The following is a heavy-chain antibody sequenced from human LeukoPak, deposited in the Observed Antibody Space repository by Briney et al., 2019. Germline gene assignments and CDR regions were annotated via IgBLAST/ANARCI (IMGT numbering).Heavy chain of an antibody. CDR2: ISSSSSYI. J-gene: IGHJ5*02. CDR3: ARDPVVTAHPAT. V-gene: IGHV3-21*01. CDR1: GFTFSSYA. Sequence: PGGSLRLSCAASGFTFSSYAMNWVRQAPGKGLEWVSSISSSSSYIYYADSVKGRFTISRDNAKNSLYLQMNSLRAEDTAVYYCARDPVVTAHPATWGQGTLVTVSS. D-gene: IGHD2-21*02.